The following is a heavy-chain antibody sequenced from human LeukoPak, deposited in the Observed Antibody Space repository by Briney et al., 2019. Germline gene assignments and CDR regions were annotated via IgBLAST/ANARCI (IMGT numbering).Heavy chain of an antibody. J-gene: IGHJ4*02. V-gene: IGHV3-23*01. CDR2: ISGSGGST. CDR3: AKGVSGWPNYFDY. Sequence: PGGSLRLSCAASGFTFTSYAMSWVRQAPGAGLEWVSAISGSGGSTYYADSVKGRFTISRDNSKNTLYLQMNGLRAEDTAVYYCAKGVSGWPNYFDYWGQGTLVTVSS. D-gene: IGHD6-19*01. CDR1: GFTFTSYA.